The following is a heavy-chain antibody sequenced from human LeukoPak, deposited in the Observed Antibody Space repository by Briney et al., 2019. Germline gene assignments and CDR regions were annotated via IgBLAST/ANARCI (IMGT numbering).Heavy chain of an antibody. J-gene: IGHJ4*02. Sequence: ASVTVSCTASGYTHNKYGISWVRQAPGKGLEWMGWISAKNGNTSYAQKVQGRVTMTTDTSTSTAYMELRSLRSDDTGIYYCARDTEWEKNPDYFDCWGQGTLVTVSS. D-gene: IGHD1-26*01. CDR3: ARDTEWEKNPDYFDC. CDR1: GYTHNKYG. CDR2: ISAKNGNT. V-gene: IGHV1-18*01.